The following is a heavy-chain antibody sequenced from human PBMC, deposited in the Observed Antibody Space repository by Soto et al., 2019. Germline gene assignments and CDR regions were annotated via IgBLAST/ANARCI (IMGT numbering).Heavy chain of an antibody. CDR3: AKVHLPKTMVRGVIGAFDI. V-gene: IGHV3-23*01. Sequence: GGSLRLSCAASGFTFSSYAMSWVRQAPGKGLEWVSAISGSGGSTYYADSVKGRFTISRDNSKNTLYLQMNSLRAEDTAVYYCAKVHLPKTMVRGVIGAFDIWGQGTMVTVSS. J-gene: IGHJ3*02. D-gene: IGHD3-10*01. CDR1: GFTFSSYA. CDR2: ISGSGGST.